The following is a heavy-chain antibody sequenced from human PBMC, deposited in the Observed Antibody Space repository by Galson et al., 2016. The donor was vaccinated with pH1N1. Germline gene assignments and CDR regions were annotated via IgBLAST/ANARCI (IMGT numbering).Heavy chain of an antibody. CDR1: GGTFGSFG. Sequence: SVKVSCKASGGTFGSFGISWVRQAPGQGLEWMGGIIGMFAKTNYAQKFQGRVTITADELTSTAYMDLSSLTSEDTAVYYCARSPGYMVTALDNWGHGTLVTVSS. V-gene: IGHV1-69*13. D-gene: IGHD2-21*02. J-gene: IGHJ4*01. CDR2: IIGMFAKT. CDR3: ARSPGYMVTALDN.